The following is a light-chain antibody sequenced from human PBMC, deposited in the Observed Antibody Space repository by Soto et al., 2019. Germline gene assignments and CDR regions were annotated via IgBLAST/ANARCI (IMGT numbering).Light chain of an antibody. Sequence: DSERAQSPCSVCASVGDRVTITCQASQDISNYLNWYQQKPGKAPKLLIYDASNLETGVPSRFSGSGSGTDFTFTISSLQPEDIATYYCQQYDNLPITFGQGTRLEIK. CDR3: QQYDNLPIT. J-gene: IGKJ5*01. V-gene: IGKV1-33*01. CDR2: DAS. CDR1: QDISNY.